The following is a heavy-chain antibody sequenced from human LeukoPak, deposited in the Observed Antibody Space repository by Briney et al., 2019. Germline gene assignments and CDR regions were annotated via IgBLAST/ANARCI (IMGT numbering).Heavy chain of an antibody. CDR3: AGMRRETEGLDYFDY. V-gene: IGHV4-59*01. CDR2: IYYSGST. Sequence: PSEALSLTCPVSRCSLRSYFWGLIRQPPREGLGGLGYIYYSGSTNYNPSLKSRVTISVDTSKNQFSLKLSSVTAADTAVYYCAGMRRETEGLDYFDYWGQGTLVTVSS. J-gene: IGHJ4*02. CDR1: RCSLRSYF. D-gene: IGHD3-16*01.